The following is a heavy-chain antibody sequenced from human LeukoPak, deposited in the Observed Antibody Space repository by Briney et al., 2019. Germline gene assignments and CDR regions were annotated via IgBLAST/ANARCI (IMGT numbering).Heavy chain of an antibody. CDR1: GGSFSGYY. Sequence: KPSETLSLTCAVYGGSFSGYYWSWIRQPPGKGLEWIGEINHSGSTNYNPSLKSRVTISVDTSKNQFSLKLSSVTAADTAVYYCARAQRDTMIVVVIYWFDPWGQGTLVTVSS. V-gene: IGHV4-34*01. CDR3: ARAQRDTMIVVVIYWFDP. D-gene: IGHD3-22*01. CDR2: INHSGST. J-gene: IGHJ5*02.